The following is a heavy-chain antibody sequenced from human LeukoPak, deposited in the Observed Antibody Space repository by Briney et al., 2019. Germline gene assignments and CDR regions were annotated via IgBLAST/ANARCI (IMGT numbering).Heavy chain of an antibody. CDR3: ARSLELRLRRQPRGFDY. J-gene: IGHJ4*02. D-gene: IGHD5-12*01. V-gene: IGHV1-8*01. CDR2: MNPNSGNT. Sequence: GASVKVSCKASGYTFTSYDINWVRQAIGQGLEWMGWMNPNSGNTGYAQKFQGRVTMTRNTSISTAYMELSSLRSEDTAVYYCARSLELRLRRQPRGFDYWGQGTLVTVSS. CDR1: GYTFTSYD.